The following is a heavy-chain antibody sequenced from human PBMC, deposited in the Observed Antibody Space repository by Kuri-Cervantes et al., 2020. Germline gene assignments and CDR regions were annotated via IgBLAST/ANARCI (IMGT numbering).Heavy chain of an antibody. CDR3: AKDIGWYYYDSRGGVGADY. D-gene: IGHD3-22*01. CDR2: IRYDGSNQ. CDR1: GFTFSSYA. J-gene: IGHJ4*02. V-gene: IGHV3-30*02. Sequence: GESLKISCAASGFTFSSYALHWVRQAPGKGLEWVAFIRYDGSNQYFADSVKGRFTISRDISKNTLYLQMNSLRAEDTAVYSCAKDIGWYYYDSRGGVGADYWGQGTLVTVSS.